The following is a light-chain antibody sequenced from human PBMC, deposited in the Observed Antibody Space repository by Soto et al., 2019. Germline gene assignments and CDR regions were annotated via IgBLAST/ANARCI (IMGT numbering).Light chain of an antibody. CDR3: QQYNSYSWT. Sequence: DIQMTQSPSTRSASVGDRVTIPCRASQSISSWLAWYQQKPGKAPKLLIYDASSLESGVPSRFSGSGSGTEFTLTISSLQPDDFATYYCQQYNSYSWTFGQGTKVDSK. CDR2: DAS. J-gene: IGKJ1*01. V-gene: IGKV1-5*01. CDR1: QSISSW.